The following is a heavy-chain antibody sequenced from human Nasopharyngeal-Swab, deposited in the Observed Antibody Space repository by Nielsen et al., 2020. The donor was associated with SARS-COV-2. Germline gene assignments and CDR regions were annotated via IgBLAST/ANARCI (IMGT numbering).Heavy chain of an antibody. Sequence: SETLSLTCSVSGGSIGIINYFRGWIRQPPGKGLEWIGSISYSGSTHYNPSLESRVLISIDTSKKQFSLKLSSVTAADTAVYYCARTYNDFWSAYSTAAFDMWGQGTMVTVSS. CDR2: ISYSGST. D-gene: IGHD3-3*01. V-gene: IGHV4-39*07. CDR1: GGSIGIINYF. J-gene: IGHJ3*02. CDR3: ARTYNDFWSAYSTAAFDM.